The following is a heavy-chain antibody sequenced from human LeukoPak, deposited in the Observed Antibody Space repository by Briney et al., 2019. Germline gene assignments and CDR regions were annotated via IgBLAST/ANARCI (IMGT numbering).Heavy chain of an antibody. CDR3: ATTTRYYYYMDV. J-gene: IGHJ6*03. Sequence: SETLSLTCTVSGGSISSYYWSWIRQPPGKGLEWIGRIYISGSTNYNPSLKSRVTMSVDTSKNQFSLKLSSVTAADTAVYYCATTTRYYYYMDVWGKGTTVTVSS. V-gene: IGHV4-4*07. D-gene: IGHD4-17*01. CDR2: IYISGST. CDR1: GGSISSYY.